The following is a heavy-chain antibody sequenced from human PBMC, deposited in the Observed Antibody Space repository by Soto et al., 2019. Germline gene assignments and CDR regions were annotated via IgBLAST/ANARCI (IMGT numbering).Heavy chain of an antibody. CDR1: GYSFSNYW. CDR2: IYPGGSDT. CDR3: GRHPYGDYDIMDV. J-gene: IGHJ6*02. V-gene: IGHV5-51*01. Sequence: GGSLKISCKTSGYSFSNYWVGWVRQMPWKGLEWIGIIYPGGSDTRYSPSFQGQVTISAVKSISTAYLQWSSLKASDTAMYYCGRHPYGDYDIMDVWGQGTTVTVSS. D-gene: IGHD3-10*01.